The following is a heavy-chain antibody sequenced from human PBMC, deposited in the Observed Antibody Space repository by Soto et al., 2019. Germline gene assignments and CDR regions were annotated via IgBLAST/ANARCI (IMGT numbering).Heavy chain of an antibody. D-gene: IGHD5-18*01. CDR2: ISGSGGST. CDR1: GXTFSSYX. J-gene: IGHJ5*02. V-gene: IGHV3-23*01. CDR3: AKPAVDTAIEFDP. Sequence: GGSLRLSCXASGXTFSSYXMSXVRQAPGKGLEWVSAISGSGGSTYYADSVKGRFTISRDNSKNTLYLQMNSLRAEDTAVYYCAKPAVDTAIEFDPWGQGTLVTVSS.